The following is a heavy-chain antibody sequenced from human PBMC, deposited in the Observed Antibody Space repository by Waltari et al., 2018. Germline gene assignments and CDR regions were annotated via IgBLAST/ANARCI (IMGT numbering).Heavy chain of an antibody. D-gene: IGHD5-12*01. CDR2: IRYVGNNK. V-gene: IGHV3-30*02. Sequence: QVQLVESGGGVVQPGGSLRLSCAASGFTLSNYGMHWVRQAAGKGLEWVTYIRYVGNNKHYAESVKGRFTISRDNSKNTLYLQINSLRTEDTAVYYCARGRWDRSGSDYWGQGTLVTVSS. J-gene: IGHJ4*02. CDR3: ARGRWDRSGSDY. CDR1: GFTLSNYG.